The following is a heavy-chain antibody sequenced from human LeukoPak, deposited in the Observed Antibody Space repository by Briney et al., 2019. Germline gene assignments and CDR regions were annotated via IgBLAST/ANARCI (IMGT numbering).Heavy chain of an antibody. Sequence: ASVTVSCTASGYTFTSYDINWVRQATGQGLEWMGWMNPNSGNTGYAQKFQGRVTMTRNTSISTAYMELSSLRSEDTAVYYCARNLYSYGSFWFDPWGQGTLVTVSS. D-gene: IGHD5-18*01. CDR2: MNPNSGNT. CDR1: GYTFTSYD. V-gene: IGHV1-8*01. CDR3: ARNLYSYGSFWFDP. J-gene: IGHJ5*02.